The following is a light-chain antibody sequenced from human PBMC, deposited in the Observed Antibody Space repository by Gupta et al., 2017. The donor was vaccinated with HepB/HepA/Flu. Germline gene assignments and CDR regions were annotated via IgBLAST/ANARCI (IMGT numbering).Light chain of an antibody. CDR3: QQYNGYFT. J-gene: IGKJ3*01. V-gene: IGKV1-5*03. CDR2: KAS. CDR1: QSIGSW. Sequence: DNQMTQSPSILSASVGDRVTITCRASQSIGSWLAWYQKKPGKAPELLIYKASSLESGVPPRFSGSGSGTEFTLTISSLQPDDFATYYCQQYNGYFTFGPGTKVDIK.